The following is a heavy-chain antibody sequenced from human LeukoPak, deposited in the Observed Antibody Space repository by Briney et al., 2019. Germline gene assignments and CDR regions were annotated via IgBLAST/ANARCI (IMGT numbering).Heavy chain of an antibody. V-gene: IGHV4-61*09. CDR1: GGSISSGDFY. Sequence: SQTLSLTCTVSGGSISSGDFYWSWIRQPAGKGLEWIGHISTSGSTDYNPSLKSRVTMSVDASKNQFSLRLSSVTAADTAVYYCAWTHCSGDICHSFSEVYFDYWGQGTLVTVSS. D-gene: IGHD2-15*01. CDR2: ISTSGST. J-gene: IGHJ4*02. CDR3: AWTHCSGDICHSFSEVYFDY.